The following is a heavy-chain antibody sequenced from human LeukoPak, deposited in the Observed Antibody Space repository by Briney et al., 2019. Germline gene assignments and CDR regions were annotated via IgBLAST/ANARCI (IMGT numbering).Heavy chain of an antibody. D-gene: IGHD3-22*01. J-gene: IGHJ4*02. V-gene: IGHV1-2*02. CDR3: ARGVAAYTHYADSSGYD. Sequence: GASVKVSCKASGYTLTGYHVQWVRQAPGQGLEWMGWINPMNGDTNYAQKFQGRVTMTRDTSINTAYMELRSLISDDTAVYYCARGVAAYTHYADSSGYDWGQGTLVIVSS. CDR1: GYTLTGYH. CDR2: INPMNGDT.